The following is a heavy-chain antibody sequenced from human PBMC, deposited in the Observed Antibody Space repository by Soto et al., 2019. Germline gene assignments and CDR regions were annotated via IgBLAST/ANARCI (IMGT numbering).Heavy chain of an antibody. CDR2: INHSGST. J-gene: IGHJ6*03. V-gene: IGHV4-34*01. CDR3: ARGRRYCTNGVCYKSYYDMDV. CDR1: GGSLSGYY. D-gene: IGHD2-8*01. Sequence: SETLSLTCAVYGGSLSGYYWSWIRQPPGKGLEWIGEINHSGSTNYNPSLKSRVTISVDTSKNQFSLKLSSVTAADTAVYYCARGRRYCTNGVCYKSYYDMDVWGKGTTVTVSS.